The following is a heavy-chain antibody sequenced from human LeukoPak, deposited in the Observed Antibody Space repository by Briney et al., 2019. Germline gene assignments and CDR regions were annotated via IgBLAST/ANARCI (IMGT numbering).Heavy chain of an antibody. V-gene: IGHV3-7*01. CDR1: GFTFSSYW. CDR2: IKQDGSEK. J-gene: IGHJ6*03. Sequence: GGSLRLSCAASGFTFSSYWMSWVRQAPGKGLEWVANIKQDGSEKYYVDSVKGRFTVSRDSAKNSLYLQMNSLRAEDTAVYYCARFKLDTAMVRYYYMDVWGKGTTVTVSS. D-gene: IGHD5-18*01. CDR3: ARFKLDTAMVRYYYMDV.